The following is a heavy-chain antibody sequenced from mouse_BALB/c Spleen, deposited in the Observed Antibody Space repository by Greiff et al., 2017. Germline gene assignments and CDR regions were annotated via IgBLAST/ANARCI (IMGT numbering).Heavy chain of an antibody. V-gene: IGHV2-6-4*01. CDR1: GFSLSRYS. CDR2: IWGGGST. Sequence: QVQLQQSGPGLVALSQSLSITCTVIGFSLSRYSVHWARQPPGKGLEWLGMIWGGGSTDYNSALKSRLSIRKDNSKRQVCLKMNSLQTDYTAMYYCARKDYDGAMDYWGQGTSVTVSS. CDR3: ARKDYDGAMDY. J-gene: IGHJ4*01. D-gene: IGHD2-4*01.